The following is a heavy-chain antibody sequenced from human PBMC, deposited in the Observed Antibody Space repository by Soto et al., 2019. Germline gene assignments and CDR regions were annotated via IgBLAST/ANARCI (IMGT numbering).Heavy chain of an antibody. CDR3: AHRPILVAGTRGFAGFDP. Sequence: QITLKESGPTLVKPTQTLTLTCTFSGFSLCTSGVGVGWLRQPPGKALEWLAFIYWDDDKRYSPSLKSRLTITKDTSKQQVVLTMTNMDPVDTATYYCAHRPILVAGTRGFAGFDPWGQGTLVTVSS. CDR1: GFSLCTSGVG. D-gene: IGHD6-19*01. V-gene: IGHV2-5*02. CDR2: IYWDDDK. J-gene: IGHJ5*02.